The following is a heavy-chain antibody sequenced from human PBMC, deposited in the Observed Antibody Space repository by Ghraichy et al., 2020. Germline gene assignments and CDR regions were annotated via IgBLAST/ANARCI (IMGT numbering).Heavy chain of an antibody. J-gene: IGHJ4*02. CDR3: ARVSAYNWFDC. Sequence: GGSLRLSCAASGFTFSSYWMHWVRQAPGKGLVWVSRINSDGSSTNYADSVKGRFTISRDNAKNTLYLQMNSLRAEDTAVYYCARVSAYNWFDCWGQGTLVTVSS. CDR2: INSDGSST. CDR1: GFTFSSYW. V-gene: IGHV3-74*01. D-gene: IGHD5-24*01.